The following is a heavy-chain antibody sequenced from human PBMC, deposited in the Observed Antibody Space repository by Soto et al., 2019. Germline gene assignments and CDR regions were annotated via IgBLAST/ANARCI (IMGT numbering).Heavy chain of an antibody. CDR3: AKDIRLAAAGTYYYYGMDV. D-gene: IGHD6-13*01. CDR1: GFTFSSYG. V-gene: IGHV3-30*18. J-gene: IGHJ6*02. CDR2: ISYDGSNK. Sequence: QVQLVESGGGVVQPGRSLRLSCAASGFTFSSYGMHWVPQAPGKGLEWVAVISYDGSNKYYGDSVKGRFTISRDNSKNTLYLQMNSLRAEDTAVYYCAKDIRLAAAGTYYYYGMDVWGQGTTVTVSS.